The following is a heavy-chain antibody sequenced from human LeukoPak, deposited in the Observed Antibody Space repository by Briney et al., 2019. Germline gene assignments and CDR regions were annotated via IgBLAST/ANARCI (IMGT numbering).Heavy chain of an antibody. CDR1: GYTFTGYY. J-gene: IGHJ4*02. CDR3: ARGGYNYVFDY. V-gene: IGHV1-2*02. D-gene: IGHD5-18*01. Sequence: ASVKVSCKASGYTFTGYYMHWVRQAPGQGLEWMGWINPNSGGTNYARKFQGRVTMTRDTSISTAYMELSRLRSDDTAVYYCARGGYNYVFDYWGQGTLVTVSS. CDR2: INPNSGGT.